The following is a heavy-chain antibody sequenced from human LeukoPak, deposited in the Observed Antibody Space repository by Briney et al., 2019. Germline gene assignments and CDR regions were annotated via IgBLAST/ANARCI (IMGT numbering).Heavy chain of an antibody. V-gene: IGHV3-23*01. CDR1: GFTFSSYA. Sequence: GRSLRLSCAASGFTFSSYAMHWVRQAPGKGLEWVSSIDGSGDNRYYADSVKGRFTISRDNSGNTLYLQLRGLGAEDTATYYCAKVQMSTGWTFDFWGQGSLVTVSS. CDR3: AKVQMSTGWTFDF. J-gene: IGHJ4*02. CDR2: IDGSGDNR. D-gene: IGHD2-2*01.